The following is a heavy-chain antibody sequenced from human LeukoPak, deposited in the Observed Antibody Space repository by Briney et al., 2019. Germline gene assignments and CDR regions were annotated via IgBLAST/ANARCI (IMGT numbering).Heavy chain of an antibody. CDR2: ISYDGINK. CDR3: AREGEFTVESYYYYYYMDV. CDR1: GVTFSSYA. D-gene: IGHD4-23*01. J-gene: IGHJ6*03. Sequence: GGSLRLSCAASGVTFSSYAMHWVRQAPGKGLEWVAVISYDGINKYYPHSVKGRFTISRDNSKNTLYLQMNSLRAEDTAVYYCAREGEFTVESYYYYYYMDVWGKGTTVTVSS. V-gene: IGHV3-30*01.